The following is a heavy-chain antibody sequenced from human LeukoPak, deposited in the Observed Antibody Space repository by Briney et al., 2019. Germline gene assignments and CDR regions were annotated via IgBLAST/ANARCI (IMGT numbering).Heavy chain of an antibody. D-gene: IGHD3-16*01. CDR3: ARGIRGAADY. J-gene: IGHJ4*02. Sequence: PSETLSLTCAVYGGSFSGYYWSWIRQPPGKGLEWIGEINHSGSTNYNPSLKSRLAMSLDTSKNQFSLNLNSVTAADTAVYYCARGIRGAADYWGQGTLVTVSS. CDR1: GGSFSGYY. CDR2: INHSGST. V-gene: IGHV4-34*01.